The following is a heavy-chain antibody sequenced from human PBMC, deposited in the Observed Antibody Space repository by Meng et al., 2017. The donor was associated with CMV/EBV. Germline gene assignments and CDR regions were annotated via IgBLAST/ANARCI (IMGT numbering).Heavy chain of an antibody. D-gene: IGHD1-20*01. V-gene: IGHV1-69*12. CDR3: ASVTGIGWWYFDL. CDR2: IIPIFGTA. J-gene: IGHJ2*01. CDR1: GGTFSSYA. Sequence: QVELVRSWAEVKKTGSAVKVPCKASGGTFSSYAISWVRQAPGQGLEWMGGIIPIFGTANYAQKFQGRVTITADESTSTAYMELSSLRSEDTAVYYCASVTGIGWWYFDLWGRGTLVTVSS.